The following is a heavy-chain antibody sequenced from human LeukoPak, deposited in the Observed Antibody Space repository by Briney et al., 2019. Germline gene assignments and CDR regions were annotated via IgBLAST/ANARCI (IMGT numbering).Heavy chain of an antibody. D-gene: IGHD1-26*01. CDR2: ISSSSSYI. V-gene: IGHV3-21*01. J-gene: IGHJ4*02. CDR1: GFTFSSCS. Sequence: GGSLRLSCAASGFTFSSCSMNWVRQAPGKGLEWVSSISSSSSYIYYADSVKGRFTISRDNSKNTLYLQMNSLRAEDTAVYYCAKSGDSGSPKPDYWGQGTLVTVSS. CDR3: AKSGDSGSPKPDY.